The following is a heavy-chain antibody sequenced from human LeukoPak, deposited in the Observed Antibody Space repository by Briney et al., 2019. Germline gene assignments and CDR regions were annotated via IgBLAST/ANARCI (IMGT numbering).Heavy chain of an antibody. V-gene: IGHV4-34*01. CDR1: GGSFSGYY. D-gene: IGHD4-23*01. CDR3: ARHGDVYGGNYYGMDV. J-gene: IGHJ6*02. Sequence: PSETLSLTCAVYGGSFSGYYWNWIRQPPGKGLEWIGSIYYTGSTYYNPSLKSRVTISVDTSKNQFSLKLSSVTAADTAVYYCARHGDVYGGNYYGMDVWGQGTTVTVSS. CDR2: IYYTGST.